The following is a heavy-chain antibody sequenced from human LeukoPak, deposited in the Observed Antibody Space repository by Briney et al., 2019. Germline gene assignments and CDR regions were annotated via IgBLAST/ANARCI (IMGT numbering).Heavy chain of an antibody. Sequence: GGSLSLSVEASGFTFSSYARHGFRQAPGKGLEWGAVISYDGSNKYYADSVKGRFTISRDNSKNTLYLQMNSLRAGDTAVYYCARDRSGSYPYYGMDVWGQGTTVTVSS. D-gene: IGHD1-26*01. V-gene: IGHV3-30-3*01. J-gene: IGHJ6*02. CDR3: ARDRSGSYPYYGMDV. CDR1: GFTFSSYA. CDR2: ISYDGSNK.